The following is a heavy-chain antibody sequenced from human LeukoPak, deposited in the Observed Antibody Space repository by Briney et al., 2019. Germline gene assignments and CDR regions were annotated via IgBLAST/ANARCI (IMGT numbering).Heavy chain of an antibody. V-gene: IGHV4-59*01. CDR1: GGSISSYY. J-gene: IGHJ3*02. CDR2: IYYSGST. Sequence: PSETLSLTCTVSGGSISSYYWSWLRQPPGKGLEWIGYIYYSGSTNYNPSLKSRVTISVDTSKNQFSLKLSSVTAADTAVYYWARDHDTGNAFDIWGQGTVVTVSS. D-gene: IGHD5-18*01. CDR3: ARDHDTGNAFDI.